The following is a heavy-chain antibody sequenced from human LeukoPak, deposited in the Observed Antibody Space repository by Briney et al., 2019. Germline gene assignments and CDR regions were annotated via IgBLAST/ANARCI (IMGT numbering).Heavy chain of an antibody. V-gene: IGHV3-7*01. CDR3: ARSFAFR. J-gene: IGHJ4*02. CDR1: GFTLSSYW. Sequence: PGGSLRLSCVASGFTLSSYWLSWVRQAPGKGLEWVAIIKLDGSEKDYADSAKGPFTISRDNAKNSVFLQMDSLSDEDTAVYYCARSFAFRWGQGTLGTVSS. CDR2: IKLDGSEK.